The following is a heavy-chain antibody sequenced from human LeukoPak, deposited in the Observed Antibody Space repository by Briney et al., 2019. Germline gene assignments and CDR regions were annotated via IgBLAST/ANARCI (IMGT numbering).Heavy chain of an antibody. Sequence: GGSLRLSCAASGFTFSNYAMSWVRQAPGKGLEWVSAIGDSGGSTYDADSVKGRFTISGDNSKNTLYLQMNSLRAEDTAVYYCAKDLAEMATIIDYWGQGTLVTVSS. CDR2: IGDSGGST. CDR1: GFTFSNYA. CDR3: AKDLAEMATIIDY. J-gene: IGHJ4*02. V-gene: IGHV3-23*01. D-gene: IGHD5-24*01.